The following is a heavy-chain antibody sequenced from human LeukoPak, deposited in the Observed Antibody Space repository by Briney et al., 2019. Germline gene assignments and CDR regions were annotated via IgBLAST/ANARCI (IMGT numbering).Heavy chain of an antibody. CDR1: GFTFSNAW. J-gene: IGHJ4*02. CDR3: TTDTPTLGYCSGGSCYSFVY. CDR2: IKSKTDGGTT. D-gene: IGHD2-15*01. Sequence: GGSLRLSCAASGFTFSNAWMNWVRQAPGKRLEWVGRIKSKTDGGTTDYAAPVKGRFTISRDDSKNTLYLQMNSLKTEDTAVYYCTTDTPTLGYCSGGSCYSFVYWGQGTLVTVSS. V-gene: IGHV3-15*07.